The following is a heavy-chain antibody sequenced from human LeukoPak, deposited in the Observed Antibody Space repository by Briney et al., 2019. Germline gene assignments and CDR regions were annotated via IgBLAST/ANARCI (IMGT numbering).Heavy chain of an antibody. CDR2: INAGNGNT. D-gene: IGHD3-10*01. Sequence: ASVKVSCKASGYTFTSYDINWVRQATGQGLEWMGWINAGNGNTKYSQKFQGRVTITRDTSASTAYMELSSLRSEDTAVYYCARRETMVRGVVYGMDVWGQGTTVTVSS. J-gene: IGHJ6*02. CDR3: ARRETMVRGVVYGMDV. CDR1: GYTFTSYD. V-gene: IGHV1-3*01.